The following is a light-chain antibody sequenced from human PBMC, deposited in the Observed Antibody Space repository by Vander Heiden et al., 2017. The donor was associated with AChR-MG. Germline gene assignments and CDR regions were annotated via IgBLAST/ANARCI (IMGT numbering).Light chain of an antibody. V-gene: IGLV3-1*01. CDR3: QEWDSGTGVV. CDR1: KLGNGY. J-gene: IGLJ2*01. Sequence: SYDLTQPPSVSVSPGQTASITCSGDKLGNGYTSWYPQRPGQSPVLVIYQDTLRPSGIPERFSGSNSGTTATLTISGTQAVDDAYYYCQEWDSGTGVVFGGGTTLTVL. CDR2: QDT.